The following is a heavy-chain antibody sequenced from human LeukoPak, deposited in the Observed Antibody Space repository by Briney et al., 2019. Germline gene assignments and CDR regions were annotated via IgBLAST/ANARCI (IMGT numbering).Heavy chain of an antibody. CDR2: IYHSGST. J-gene: IGHJ4*02. Sequence: PSEALSLTFTVSGYSISSGYYWGWIRQPPGKGLEWIGSIYHSGSTYYNPSLKSRVTISVDTSKNQFSLKLSSVTAADTAVYYCAIGSGSYYRFDYWGQGTPVTVSS. CDR3: AIGSGSYYRFDY. CDR1: GYSISSGYY. V-gene: IGHV4-38-2*02. D-gene: IGHD1-26*01.